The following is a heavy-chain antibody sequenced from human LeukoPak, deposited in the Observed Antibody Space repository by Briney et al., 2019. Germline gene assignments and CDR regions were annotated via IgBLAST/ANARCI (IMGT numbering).Heavy chain of an antibody. CDR1: GFTFSSYD. CDR3: AKDHPQITMIVGN. J-gene: IGHJ4*02. CDR2: ISSSGGGT. Sequence: GGSLRLSCAASGFTFSSYDMSWVRQAPGKGLEWVSTISSSGGGTYYADSVKGRFTISRVNSKNILYLLMNSLRAEDTAIYYCAKDHPQITMIVGNWGQGTLVTVSS. V-gene: IGHV3-23*01. D-gene: IGHD3-22*01.